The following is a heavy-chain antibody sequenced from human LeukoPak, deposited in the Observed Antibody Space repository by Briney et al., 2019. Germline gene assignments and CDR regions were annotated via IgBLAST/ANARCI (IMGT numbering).Heavy chain of an antibody. CDR1: GFTFSSYG. D-gene: IGHD5-18*01. Sequence: GGSLRLSCAASGFTFSSYGMHWVRQAPGKGLEWVAVISYDGSNKYYADSVRGRFTISRDNSKNTLYLQMNSLRAEDTAVYYCAKDNKRGYSYGDYWGQGTLVTVSS. CDR3: AKDNKRGYSYGDY. CDR2: ISYDGSNK. V-gene: IGHV3-30*18. J-gene: IGHJ4*02.